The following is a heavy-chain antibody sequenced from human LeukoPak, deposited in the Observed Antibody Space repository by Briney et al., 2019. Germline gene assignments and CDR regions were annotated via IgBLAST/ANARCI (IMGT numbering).Heavy chain of an antibody. D-gene: IGHD2-2*01. CDR2: ISGSGGST. CDR3: ASAFNCSSTSCYFGGDAFDI. CDR1: GFTFSSYA. Sequence: PGGSLRLSCAASGFTFSSYAMSWVHQAPGKGLEWVLAISGSGGSTYYADSVKGRFTISRDNSKNTLYLQMNSLRAEDTAVYYCASAFNCSSTSCYFGGDAFDIWGQGTMVTVSS. J-gene: IGHJ3*02. V-gene: IGHV3-23*01.